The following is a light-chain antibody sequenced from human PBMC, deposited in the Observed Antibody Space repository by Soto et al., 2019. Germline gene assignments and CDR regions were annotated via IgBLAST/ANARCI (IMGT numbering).Light chain of an antibody. CDR3: LLYYAGAWV. CDR1: TGAVASGHY. V-gene: IGLV7-43*01. J-gene: IGLJ3*02. CDR2: STT. Sequence: QTVVAQESSLTVSPGGTVTLTCASSTGAVASGHYPNWFQQKPGHAPRALIYSTTQRHSWTPARFSGSLLGGKAALTVSGVQSEDEAEYSCLLYYAGAWVFGGGTKLTVL.